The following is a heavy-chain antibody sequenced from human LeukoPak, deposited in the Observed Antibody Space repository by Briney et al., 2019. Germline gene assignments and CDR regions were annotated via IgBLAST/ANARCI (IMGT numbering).Heavy chain of an antibody. J-gene: IGHJ4*02. V-gene: IGHV4-39*01. D-gene: IGHD6-13*01. CDR3: ARQYGPGYSSTWYFDY. Sequence: SETLSLTCTVSGGSISSSAYSWGWIRQPPGKGLDWIGNIYDSGNTYYDPSLKSRVTISVDTSKNQFSLKLNSVTAADTAVYYCARQYGPGYSSTWYFDYWGLGTLVTVSS. CDR2: IYDSGNT. CDR1: GGSISSSAYS.